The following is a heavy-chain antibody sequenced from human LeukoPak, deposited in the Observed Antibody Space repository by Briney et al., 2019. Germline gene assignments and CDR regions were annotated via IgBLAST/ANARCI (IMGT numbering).Heavy chain of an antibody. Sequence: SETLSLTCAVYGGSFSGYYWSWIRQPPGKGLEWIGVINHSGSTNYNPSLKSRVTISVDTSKNQFSLKLSSVTAADTAVYYCARRGWYAYYYYMDVWGKGTTVTISS. CDR2: INHSGST. D-gene: IGHD6-19*01. J-gene: IGHJ6*03. V-gene: IGHV4-34*01. CDR1: GGSFSGYY. CDR3: ARRGWYAYYYYMDV.